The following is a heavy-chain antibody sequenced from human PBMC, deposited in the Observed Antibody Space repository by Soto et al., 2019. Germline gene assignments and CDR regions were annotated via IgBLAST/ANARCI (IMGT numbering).Heavy chain of an antibody. Sequence: EASVKVSCKASGYTFTSYGISWVRQAPGQGLEWMGWISAYNGNTNYAQKLQGRVTMTTDTSTSTAYMELRSLRSDDTAVYYCARGSWILTGYYLGYWGQGTLVTVSS. CDR1: GYTFTSYG. D-gene: IGHD3-9*01. CDR3: ARGSWILTGYYLGY. J-gene: IGHJ4*02. V-gene: IGHV1-18*04. CDR2: ISAYNGNT.